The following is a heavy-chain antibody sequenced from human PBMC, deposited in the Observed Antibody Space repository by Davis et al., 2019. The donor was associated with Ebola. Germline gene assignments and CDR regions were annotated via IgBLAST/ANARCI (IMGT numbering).Heavy chain of an antibody. CDR1: GGSFSGYY. D-gene: IGHD2-21*01. V-gene: IGHV4-34*01. J-gene: IGHJ6*02. CDR3: ATSKRLWYYGMDV. CDR2: LNHSGST. Sequence: MPSETLSLTCAVYGGSFSGYYWSWIRQPPGKGLEWIGALNHSGSTNYNPSLKSRVTISVDTSKNQFSLKLSSVTAADTAVYYCATSKRLWYYGMDVEGQGTTVTVSS.